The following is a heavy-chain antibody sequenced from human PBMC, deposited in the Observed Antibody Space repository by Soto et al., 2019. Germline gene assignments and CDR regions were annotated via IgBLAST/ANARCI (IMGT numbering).Heavy chain of an antibody. CDR1: GFTFSEYL. CDR3: ARDPFGTNWGY. J-gene: IGHJ4*02. CDR2: IQQNGRAK. V-gene: IGHV3-7*01. D-gene: IGHD7-27*01. Sequence: EVQLEESGGDLVQPGGSLRLSCAASGFTFSEYLMTWVRQAPGKGLEWVANIQQNGRAKHYVDSVKGRFTISRDNAKNSLYLEMNSLRAEDTAVYYCARDPFGTNWGYWGQGTLVTIYS.